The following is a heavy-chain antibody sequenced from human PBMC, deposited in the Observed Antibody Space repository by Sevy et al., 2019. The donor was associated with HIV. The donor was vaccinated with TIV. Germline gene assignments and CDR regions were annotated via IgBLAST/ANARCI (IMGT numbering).Heavy chain of an antibody. CDR3: ARDRYYYDSSGSGFDY. CDR1: GFTFSDYY. D-gene: IGHD3-22*01. V-gene: IGHV3-11*01. CDR2: ISSSGSTT. Sequence: GGSLRLSCAASGFTFSDYYMSWIRQAPGKGLEWVSYISSSGSTTYYADSVKGRFTISRDNAKNSLYLQMNSLRAEDTAVYYCARDRYYYDSSGSGFDYWGQGTLVTVSS. J-gene: IGHJ4*02.